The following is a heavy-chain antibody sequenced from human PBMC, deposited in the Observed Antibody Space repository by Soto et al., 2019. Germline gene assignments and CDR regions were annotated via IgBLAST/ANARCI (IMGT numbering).Heavy chain of an antibody. J-gene: IGHJ4*02. V-gene: IGHV3-23*01. CDR3: ARGSTDSYPGSRIFDF. CDR2: ITDTGGDA. CDR1: GLTFGSRA. D-gene: IGHD3-10*01. Sequence: GSLRLSCVASGLTFGSRAMSWVRQAPGEGLQWVSTITDTGGDAKYADSVRGRFVISRDNSKKTLYLQMTSLTAEDSAVYFCARGSTDSYPGSRIFDFWGRGTLVTVSS.